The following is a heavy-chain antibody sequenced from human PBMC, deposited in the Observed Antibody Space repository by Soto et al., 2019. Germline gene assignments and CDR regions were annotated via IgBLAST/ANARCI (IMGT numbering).Heavy chain of an antibody. CDR3: AKGGYGDYFDY. D-gene: IGHD4-17*01. Sequence: ASVKVSCKASGGTFSSYAISWVRQAPGQGLEWMGGIIPIFGTANYAQKFQGRVTITADESTSTAYMELSSLRSEDKAVYYCAKGGYGDYFDYWGQGTLVTVSS. CDR2: IIPIFGTA. CDR1: GGTFSSYA. J-gene: IGHJ4*02. V-gene: IGHV1-69*13.